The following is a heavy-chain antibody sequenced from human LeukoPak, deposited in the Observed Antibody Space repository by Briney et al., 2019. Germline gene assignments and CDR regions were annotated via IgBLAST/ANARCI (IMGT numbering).Heavy chain of an antibody. Sequence: GALILSFAASGFTFSSYSMNWVRQAPGRGLEWVSSISSSSSYIYYADSVKGRFTISRDNAKNSLYLQMNSLRAEDTAVYYCAREGLWFGELGYYGMDVWGQGTTVTVSS. CDR2: ISSSSSYI. D-gene: IGHD3-10*01. V-gene: IGHV3-21*01. J-gene: IGHJ6*02. CDR1: GFTFSSYS. CDR3: AREGLWFGELGYYGMDV.